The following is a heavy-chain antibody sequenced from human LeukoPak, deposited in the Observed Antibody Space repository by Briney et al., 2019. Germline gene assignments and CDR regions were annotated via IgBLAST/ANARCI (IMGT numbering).Heavy chain of an antibody. CDR3: AREKLTGGFDP. V-gene: IGHV1-3*01. Sequence: ASVKVSCKASGYTFTSYSMHWVRQAPGQRLEWMGWINAGNGNTKYSQKFQGRVTITRDTSATTAYMELSSLRPEDTAVYYCAREKLTGGFDPWGQGTLVTVPS. D-gene: IGHD1-26*01. CDR1: GYTFTSYS. J-gene: IGHJ5*02. CDR2: INAGNGNT.